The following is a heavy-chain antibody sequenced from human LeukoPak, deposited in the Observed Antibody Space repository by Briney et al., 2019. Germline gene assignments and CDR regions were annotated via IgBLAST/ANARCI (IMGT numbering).Heavy chain of an antibody. V-gene: IGHV4-4*07. J-gene: IGHJ4*02. CDR1: GGSISSYY. CDR3: ARGSLRTAPADY. Sequence: SETLSLTCTVSGGSISSYYWSWSWIRQPAGKGLEWIGRIYTSGSTNYNPSLKSRVTMSVDTSKNQFSLKLSSVTAADTAVYYCARGSLRTAPADYWGQGTLVTVSS. D-gene: IGHD1-14*01. CDR2: IYTSGST.